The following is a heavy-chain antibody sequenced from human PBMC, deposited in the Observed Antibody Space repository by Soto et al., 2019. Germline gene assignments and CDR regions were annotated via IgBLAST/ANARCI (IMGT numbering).Heavy chain of an antibody. Sequence: SVKVSCKASGGTFSSYAISWVRQAPGQGLEWMGGIIPIFGTANYAQKFQGRVTITADESTSTAYMELSSLRSEDTAVYYCARAPTARDAFDIWDQGTMVTVSS. CDR2: IIPIFGTA. CDR1: GGTFSSYA. J-gene: IGHJ3*02. CDR3: ARAPTARDAFDI. V-gene: IGHV1-69*13. D-gene: IGHD4-17*01.